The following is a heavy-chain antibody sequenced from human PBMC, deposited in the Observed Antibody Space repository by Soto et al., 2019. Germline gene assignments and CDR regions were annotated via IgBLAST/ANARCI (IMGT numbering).Heavy chain of an antibody. CDR3: ASARYCSSTSCYAAHYYMDV. V-gene: IGHV3-30*03. J-gene: IGHJ6*03. CDR1: GFTVSSNY. D-gene: IGHD2-2*01. Sequence: GGSLRLSCAASGFTVSSNYMSWVRQAPGKGLEWVAVISYDGSNKYYADSVKGRFTISRDNSKNTLYLQMNSLRAEDTAVYYCASARYCSSTSCYAAHYYMDVWGKGTTVTVSS. CDR2: ISYDGSNK.